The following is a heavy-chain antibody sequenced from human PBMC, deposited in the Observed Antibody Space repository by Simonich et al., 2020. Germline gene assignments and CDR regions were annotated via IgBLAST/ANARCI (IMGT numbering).Heavy chain of an antibody. CDR3: ARDRYCSGGSCYYFDY. J-gene: IGHJ4*02. D-gene: IGHD2-15*01. CDR2: IWYDGSNK. V-gene: IGHV3-33*01. CDR1: GFTFSSYG. Sequence: QVQLVESGGGVVQPGRSLRLSCAASGFTFSSYGMNWVRQAPGKGLEWVAVIWYDGSNKYYADSVKGRFNITREHSKTTLYLQMNSLRAEDTAVYYCARDRYCSGGSCYYFDYWGQGTLVTVSS.